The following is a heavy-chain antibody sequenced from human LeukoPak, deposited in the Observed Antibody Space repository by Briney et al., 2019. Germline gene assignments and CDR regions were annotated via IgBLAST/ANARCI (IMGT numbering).Heavy chain of an antibody. D-gene: IGHD3-22*01. CDR1: GFTFSSYW. V-gene: IGHV3-7*01. CDR3: ARGPNYYDTSGYYGSDY. J-gene: IGHJ4*02. Sequence: GGSLRLSCAASGFTFSSYWMCWVRQAPGKGLEWVANIKQDGSEKYYVDSVKDRFTISRDNAKNSLYLQMNSLRAEDTAVYYCARGPNYYDTSGYYGSDYWGQGTLVTVSS. CDR2: IKQDGSEK.